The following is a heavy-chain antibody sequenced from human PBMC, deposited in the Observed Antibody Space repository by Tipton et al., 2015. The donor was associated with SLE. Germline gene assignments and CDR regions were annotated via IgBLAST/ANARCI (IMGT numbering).Heavy chain of an antibody. J-gene: IGHJ3*02. Sequence: LRLSCTVSGGSISNYYWTWIRQPPGKGLEFIGYIYYVGTTYYNPSLKNRLTISVDTSKNQFSLKLTSVTAADTAVYYCARAGYIYGADAFDIWGQGTMVTVSS. CDR3: ARAGYIYGADAFDI. CDR1: GGSISNYY. CDR2: IYYVGTT. V-gene: IGHV4-59*01. D-gene: IGHD5-18*01.